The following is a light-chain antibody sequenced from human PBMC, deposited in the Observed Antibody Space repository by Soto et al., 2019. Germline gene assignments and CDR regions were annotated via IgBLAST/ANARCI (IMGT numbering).Light chain of an antibody. Sequence: SLSPGERASLSCRASQSVTSSYLAWYQQKPGPAPRLLIYGASNRATGIPDRFSGSGSGTDFTLTISRLEPEDFEVYYCKQYGSSGTCGKGTKGDIK. J-gene: IGKJ1*01. CDR3: KQYGSSGT. V-gene: IGKV3-20*01. CDR1: QSVTSSY. CDR2: GAS.